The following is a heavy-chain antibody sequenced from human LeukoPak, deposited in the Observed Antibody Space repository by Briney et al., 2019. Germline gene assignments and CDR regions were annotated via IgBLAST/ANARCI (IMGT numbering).Heavy chain of an antibody. CDR1: GFTFSSYS. D-gene: IGHD4-11*01. CDR2: FKTKYHQV. CDR3: ARSVPDYTRFDY. V-gene: IGHV3-21*04. J-gene: IGHJ4*02. Sequence: KPGGSLRLSCAASGFTFSSYSMNWVRQAPGKGLEWVSTFKTKYHQVYYAESVRGRFTISTDNSRNTVFLQMNSLRADDTALYYCARSVPDYTRFDYWGQGALVTVSS.